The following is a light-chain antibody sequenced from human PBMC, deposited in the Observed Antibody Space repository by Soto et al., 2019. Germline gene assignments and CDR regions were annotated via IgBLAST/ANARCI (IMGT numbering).Light chain of an antibody. CDR3: CSYTTSSTYV. V-gene: IGLV2-8*01. CDR2: DVI. CDR1: SSDVGTYNY. J-gene: IGLJ1*01. Sequence: QSALTQPPSASGSPGQTVAISCTETSSDVGTYNYVSWYQQHPGKAPKLMIYDVIQRPSGVPARFSGSKSGNTASLTVSGLQPEDEADYYCCSYTTSSTYVFGTGTKLTVL.